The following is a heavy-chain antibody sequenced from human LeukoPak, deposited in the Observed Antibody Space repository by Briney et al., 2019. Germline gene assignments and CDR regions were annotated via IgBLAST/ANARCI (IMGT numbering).Heavy chain of an antibody. J-gene: IGHJ4*02. CDR2: ISGGGGST. CDR3: AKDPPRRRADIVGPSFDN. V-gene: IGHV3-23*01. Sequence: GGSLRLSCAVSGFTSSSYAMSWVRRAPGKGLEWVSSISGGGGSTYYADSVRGRFTISGDNSKNTLYLQKNSLRVEDQAVYYCAKDPPRRRADIVGPSFDNWGQGTLVTVSS. D-gene: IGHD5-12*01. CDR1: GFTSSSYA.